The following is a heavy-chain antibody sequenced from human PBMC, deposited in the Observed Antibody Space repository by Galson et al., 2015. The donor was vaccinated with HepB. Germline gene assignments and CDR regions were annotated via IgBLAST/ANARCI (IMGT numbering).Heavy chain of an antibody. CDR3: AVTYYYDSSGYYSLFDY. Sequence: SVKVSCKASGGTFSSYTISWVRQAPGQGLEWMGRIIPILGIANYAQKFQGRVTITADKSTSTAYMELSSLRSEDTAVYYCAVTYYYDSSGYYSLFDYWGQGTLVTVSS. V-gene: IGHV1-69*02. CDR1: GGTFSSYT. J-gene: IGHJ4*02. D-gene: IGHD3-22*01. CDR2: IIPILGIA.